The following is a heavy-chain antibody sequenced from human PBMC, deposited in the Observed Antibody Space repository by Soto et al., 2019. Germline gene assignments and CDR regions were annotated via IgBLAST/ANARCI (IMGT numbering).Heavy chain of an antibody. CDR2: ISYDGSNK. V-gene: IGHV3-30*18. J-gene: IGHJ4*02. CDR1: GFXXXXXG. CDR3: AKDLTVAGTGFDY. Sequence: QVQLVESGGGVXXXGRXXXLSCAASGFXXXXXGMHXXXQAPGKGLEWVAVISYDGSNKYYADSVKGRFTISRDNSKNTLYLQMNSLRAEDTAVYYCAKDLTVAGTGFDYWGQGTLVTVSS. D-gene: IGHD6-19*01.